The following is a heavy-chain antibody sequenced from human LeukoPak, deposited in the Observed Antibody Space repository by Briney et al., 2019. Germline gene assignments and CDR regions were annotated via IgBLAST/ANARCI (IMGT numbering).Heavy chain of an antibody. D-gene: IGHD1-26*01. J-gene: IGHJ3*02. CDR1: GGTFSSYA. CDR2: IIPIFGTA. V-gene: IGHV1-69*13. CDR3: ARERGSYHKAFDI. Sequence: SVTVSCKASGGTFSSYAISWVRQAPGQGLEWMGGIIPIFGTANYAQKFQGRVTITADESTSTAYMELSSLRSEDTAVYYCARERGSYHKAFDIWGQGTMVTVSS.